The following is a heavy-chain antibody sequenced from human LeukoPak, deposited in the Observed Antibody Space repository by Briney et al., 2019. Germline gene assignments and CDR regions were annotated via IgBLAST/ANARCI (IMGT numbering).Heavy chain of an antibody. CDR2: ISGGGVST. CDR3: ARGKEVVPAALAWFDP. V-gene: IGHV3-23*01. D-gene: IGHD2-2*01. Sequence: GGSLRLSCAASGFTFSSYAMTWVRQAPGKGLQWVSAISGGGVSTYYADSVKGRFTISRDNSKNTLYLQMNSLRAEDTAVYYCARGKEVVPAALAWFDPWGQGTLVTVSS. J-gene: IGHJ5*02. CDR1: GFTFSSYA.